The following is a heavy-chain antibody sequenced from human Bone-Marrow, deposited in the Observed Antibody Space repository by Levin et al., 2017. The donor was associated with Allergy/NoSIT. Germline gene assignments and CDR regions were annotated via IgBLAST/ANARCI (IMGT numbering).Heavy chain of an antibody. Sequence: RASETLSLTCIVSGGSISNYYWSWIRQSDGKGLEWIGRISSSGSTDYNPSLKSRVTMSIDTSEIKFSLNMRSVTVADTAVYRCARGIVGPSGGAMFDPWGQGILVTVSS. J-gene: IGHJ5*02. CDR2: ISSSGST. CDR3: ARGIVGPSGGAMFDP. V-gene: IGHV4-4*07. CDR1: GGSISNYY. D-gene: IGHD1-26*01.